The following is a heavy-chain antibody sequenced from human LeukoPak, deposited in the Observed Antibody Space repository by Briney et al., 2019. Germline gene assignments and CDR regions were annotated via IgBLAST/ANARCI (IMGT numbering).Heavy chain of an antibody. Sequence: GASVKVSCKTSGGTFSNYGISWVRQAPRQGLEWMGGIIPFYGTTNHAQKFQGRVAITADESTSTAYMDLSSLRSEDTAVYYCVRAHCGGDYSPGSFYYYAMAVWGQGTAVIVSS. CDR3: VRAHCGGDYSPGSFYYYAMAV. CDR1: GGTFSNYG. CDR2: IIPFYGTT. J-gene: IGHJ6*02. D-gene: IGHD2-21*02. V-gene: IGHV1-69*13.